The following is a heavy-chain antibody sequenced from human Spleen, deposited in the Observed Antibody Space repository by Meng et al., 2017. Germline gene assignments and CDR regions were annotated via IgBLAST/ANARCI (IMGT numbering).Heavy chain of an antibody. CDR2: INHSGST. CDR1: GGSLSDYY. D-gene: IGHD4-11*01. CDR3: ARGPTTMAHDFDY. J-gene: IGHJ4*02. V-gene: IGHV4-34*01. Sequence: GRLQQWGAGLLKPSETLSLTCVVSGGSLSDYYWSWIRQPQGKGLEWIGEINHSGSTNYNPSLESRATISVDTSQNNLSLKLSSVTAADSAVYYCARGPTTMAHDFDYWGQGTLVTVSS.